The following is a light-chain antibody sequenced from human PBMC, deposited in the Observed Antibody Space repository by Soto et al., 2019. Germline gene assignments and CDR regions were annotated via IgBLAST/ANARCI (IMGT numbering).Light chain of an antibody. Sequence: EIVLTQSPGTLSLSPGERATLSCRASQSVDSDYLAWYQQKPGQAPRLLIYGASNRATGIPDRFSGSGSGTDFTLTISRLEPEDFAVDYCQQYGSSGTFGQGTKVDIK. J-gene: IGKJ1*01. CDR3: QQYGSSGT. CDR2: GAS. CDR1: QSVDSDY. V-gene: IGKV3-20*01.